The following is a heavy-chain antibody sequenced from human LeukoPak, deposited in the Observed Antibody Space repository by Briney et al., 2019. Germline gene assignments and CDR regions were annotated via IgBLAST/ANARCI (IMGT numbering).Heavy chain of an antibody. D-gene: IGHD3-10*01. CDR3: ARNYGSGSDVYFDY. J-gene: IGHJ4*02. CDR1: GYIFTGYY. V-gene: IGHV1-2*02. CDR2: INPNSGGT. Sequence: ASVKVSCKASGYIFTGYYIHWVRQAPGQGLEWMGWINPNSGGTNYAQKFQGRVTMARDTPISTAYMELSRLRSDDTAIYYCARNYGSGSDVYFDYWGQRTLVTVSS.